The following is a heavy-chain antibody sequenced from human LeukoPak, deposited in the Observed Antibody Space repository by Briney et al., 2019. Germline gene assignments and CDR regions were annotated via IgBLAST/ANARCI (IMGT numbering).Heavy chain of an antibody. CDR1: GFTFSSNG. CDR3: AKAYSYGYFDY. V-gene: IGHV3-30*02. D-gene: IGHD5-18*01. Sequence: GGSLRLSCAASGFTFSSNGMDWVRQAPGKGLEWVAFIRNDGFNKYYADSVKGRFTISRENSKNTLYLQMNSLRAEDTAVYYCAKAYSYGYFDYWGQGTLVTVSS. CDR2: IRNDGFNK. J-gene: IGHJ4*02.